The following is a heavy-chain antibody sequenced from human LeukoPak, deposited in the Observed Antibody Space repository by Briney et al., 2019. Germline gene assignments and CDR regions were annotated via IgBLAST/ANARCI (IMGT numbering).Heavy chain of an antibody. V-gene: IGHV3-53*01. Sequence: GGSLRLSCAASGFTVSSNYMTWVRQAPGQGLEWVSVIYFGGTTYYAESVKGRFTISRDNSKNTVYLQMNSLRVEDTAVYYCVKDGSALYSYGSYYFDNWGQGTLVTVSS. D-gene: IGHD5-18*01. CDR2: IYFGGTT. CDR1: GFTVSSNY. J-gene: IGHJ4*02. CDR3: VKDGSALYSYGSYYFDN.